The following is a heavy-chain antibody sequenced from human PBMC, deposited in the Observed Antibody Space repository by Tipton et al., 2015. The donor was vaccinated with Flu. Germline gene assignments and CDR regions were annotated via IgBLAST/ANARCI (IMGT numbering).Heavy chain of an antibody. CDR3: AQHRLGSSSWGLGAFDI. CDR1: GGSISSYY. J-gene: IGHJ3*02. Sequence: TLSLTCTVSGGSISSYYWSWIRQPPGKGLEWIGYIYYSGSTNYNPSLKSRVTISVDTSKNQFSLKLSSVTAADTAVYYCAQHRLGSSSWGLGAFDIWGQGTVVTVSS. D-gene: IGHD6-13*01. CDR2: IYYSGST. V-gene: IGHV4-59*01.